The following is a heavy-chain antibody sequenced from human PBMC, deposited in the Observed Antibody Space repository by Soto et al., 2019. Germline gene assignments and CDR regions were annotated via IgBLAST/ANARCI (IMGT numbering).Heavy chain of an antibody. CDR1: GGTFSNYP. V-gene: IGHV1-69*01. Sequence: VQLVQSGAEVKKPGSSVTVSCKTSGGTFSNYPFIWVRQAPGQGLDWMGGIIPIFGTTDYGQRFQGRVTITAHESKNTAYMELSSLRSDDTAVYYCARGLYCGGGCYSHFDYWGQGTLVTVSS. J-gene: IGHJ4*02. D-gene: IGHD2-21*02. CDR3: ARGLYCGGGCYSHFDY. CDR2: IIPIFGTT.